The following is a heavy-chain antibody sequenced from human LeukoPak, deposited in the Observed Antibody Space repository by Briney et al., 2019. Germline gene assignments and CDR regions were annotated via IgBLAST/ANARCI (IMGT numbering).Heavy chain of an antibody. CDR2: IKQDGSEK. J-gene: IGHJ4*02. CDR3: ARDDGDDLFDY. V-gene: IGHV3-7*01. Sequence: GGSLRLSCAASGFSFSNAWMSWVRQAPGKGLEWVANIKQDGSEKYYVDSVKGRFTISRDNAKNSLYLQMNSLRAEDTAVYYCARDDGDDLFDYWGQGTLVTVSS. CDR1: GFSFSNAW. D-gene: IGHD4-17*01.